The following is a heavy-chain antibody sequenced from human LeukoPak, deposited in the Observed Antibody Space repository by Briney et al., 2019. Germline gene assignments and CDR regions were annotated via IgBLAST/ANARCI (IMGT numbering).Heavy chain of an antibody. CDR1: GGSISSGGYS. J-gene: IGHJ4*02. Sequence: SETLSLTCAVSGGSISSGGYSWSWIRQPPGKGLEWIGYIYHSGSTYYNPSLKSRVTISVDRSKNQFSLKLSSVTAADTAVYYCARGATTMVLDYWAREPWSPSP. CDR3: ARGATTMVLDY. D-gene: IGHD3-10*01. V-gene: IGHV4-30-2*01. CDR2: IYHSGST.